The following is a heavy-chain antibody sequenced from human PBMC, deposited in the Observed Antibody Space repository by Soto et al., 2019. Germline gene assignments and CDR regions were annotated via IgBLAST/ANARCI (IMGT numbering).Heavy chain of an antibody. CDR2: ISGSGGST. J-gene: IGHJ4*02. D-gene: IGHD3-22*01. CDR1: GFTFSSYA. CDR3: AKDARDYYDSSGYRD. V-gene: IGHV3-23*01. Sequence: GGSLRLSCAASGFTFSSYAMSWVRQARGKGLEWVSAISGSGGSTYYADSVKGRFTISRDNSKNTLYLQMNSLRAEDTAVYYCAKDARDYYDSSGYRDWGQGTLVTVSS.